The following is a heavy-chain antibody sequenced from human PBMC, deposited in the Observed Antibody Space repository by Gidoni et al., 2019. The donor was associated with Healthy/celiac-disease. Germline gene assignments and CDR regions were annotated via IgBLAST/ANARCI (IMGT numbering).Heavy chain of an antibody. V-gene: IGHV3-21*01. Sequence: EVQLVESGGGLVKPGGSLRLSCAASGFTFSSYSMNWVRQAPGQGLEWVSSISSSSSYIYYADSVKGRFTISRDNAKNSLYLQMNSLRAEDTAVYYCARDGARPSYYYYGMDVWGQGTTVTVSS. J-gene: IGHJ6*02. CDR1: GFTFSSYS. CDR3: ARDGARPSYYYYGMDV. D-gene: IGHD6-6*01. CDR2: ISSSSSYI.